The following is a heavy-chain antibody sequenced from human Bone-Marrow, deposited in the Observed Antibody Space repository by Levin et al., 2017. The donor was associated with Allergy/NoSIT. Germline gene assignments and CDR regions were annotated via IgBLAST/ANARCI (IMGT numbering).Heavy chain of an antibody. Sequence: PGESLKISCAASGFTFSSYGMHWVRQAPGKGLEWVAVISYDGSNKYYADSVKGRFTISRDNSKNTLYLQMNSLRAEDTAVYYCAKVQLWLIIDYWGQGTLVTVSS. CDR1: GFTFSSYG. V-gene: IGHV3-30*18. D-gene: IGHD5-18*01. CDR2: ISYDGSNK. J-gene: IGHJ4*02. CDR3: AKVQLWLIIDY.